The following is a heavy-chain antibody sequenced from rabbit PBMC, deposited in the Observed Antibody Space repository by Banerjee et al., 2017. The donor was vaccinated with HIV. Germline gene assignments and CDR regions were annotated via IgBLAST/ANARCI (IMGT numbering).Heavy chain of an antibody. V-gene: IGHV1S40*01. CDR1: GFTLSSYW. Sequence: QSLEESGGGLVKPGGSLTLSCTASGFTLSSYWICWVRQAPGKGLEWIACINVVTGKAVYASWAECRFPFSRTSSTTVTLQMTSLTAADTATYFCARDLTDIIGWNFGWWGPGTSSPS. J-gene: IGHJ6*01. D-gene: IGHD4-1*01. CDR3: ARDLTDIIGWNFGW. CDR2: INVVTGKA.